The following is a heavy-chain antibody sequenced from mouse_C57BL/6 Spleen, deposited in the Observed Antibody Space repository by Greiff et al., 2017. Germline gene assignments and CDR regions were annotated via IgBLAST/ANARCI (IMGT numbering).Heavy chain of an antibody. Sequence: EVKLVESGGDLVKPGGSLKLSCAASGFTFSSYGMSWVRQTPDKRLEWVATISSGGSYTDYPDSVKGRFTISRDNAKNTLYLQMSSLKSEDTAMYYCARDRQLRLQDAMDYWGQGTSVTVSS. V-gene: IGHV5-6*01. CDR2: ISSGGSYT. CDR3: ARDRQLRLQDAMDY. CDR1: GFTFSSYG. D-gene: IGHD3-2*02. J-gene: IGHJ4*01.